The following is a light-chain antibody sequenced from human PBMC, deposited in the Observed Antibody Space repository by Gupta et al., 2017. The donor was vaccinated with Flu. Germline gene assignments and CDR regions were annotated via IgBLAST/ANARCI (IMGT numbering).Light chain of an antibody. CDR2: WAS. CDR1: RNVFHTSNKKNY. CDR3: QQYYATSPFT. J-gene: IGKJ4*01. V-gene: IGKV4-1*01. Sequence: EIVVTQFPDSLAVSLGERATINCKTSRNVFHTSNKKNYLAWYQQRPGQSPTLLIYWASTRKFGVPDRFIGSGAGTDFTLTIISLQPEDVATYYCQQYYATSPFTFGGGTRVESK.